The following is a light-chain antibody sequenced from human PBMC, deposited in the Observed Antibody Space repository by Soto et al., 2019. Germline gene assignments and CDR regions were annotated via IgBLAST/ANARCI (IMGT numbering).Light chain of an antibody. V-gene: IGKV3-11*01. Sequence: EIVMTQSPATLSVSPGERATLSCRASQSVSSNLAWYQQKPGQAPRLLIYDASNRATGIPARFSGSGSGTDFTLTISSLEPEDFAVYYCQHRSNWPLTFGGGTKVDNK. J-gene: IGKJ4*01. CDR1: QSVSSN. CDR2: DAS. CDR3: QHRSNWPLT.